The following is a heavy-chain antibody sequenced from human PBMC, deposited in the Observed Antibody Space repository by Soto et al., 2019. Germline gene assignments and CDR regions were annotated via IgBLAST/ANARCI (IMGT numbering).Heavy chain of an antibody. J-gene: IGHJ6*02. CDR3: ARMSGSGSYYNPYDGMDV. D-gene: IGHD3-10*01. CDR1: GYTFTSYG. Sequence: GASVKVSCKASGYTFTSYGISWVRQAPGQGLEWMGWISAYNGNTNYAQKLQGRVTMTTDTSTSTAYMELRSLRSDDTAVYYCARMSGSGSYYNPYDGMDVWGQGTTVTVYS. V-gene: IGHV1-18*01. CDR2: ISAYNGNT.